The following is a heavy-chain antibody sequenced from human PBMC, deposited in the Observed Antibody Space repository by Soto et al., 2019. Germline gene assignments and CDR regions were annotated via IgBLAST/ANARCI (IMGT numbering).Heavy chain of an antibody. CDR2: IYHSGST. CDR1: GGSISSGGYS. J-gene: IGHJ4*02. V-gene: IGHV4-30-2*01. CDR3: ARDPGIYGEFDY. D-gene: IGHD3-10*01. Sequence: PSETLSLTCAVSGGSISSGGYSWSWIRQPPGKGLEWIGYIYHSGSTYYNPSLKSRVTISVDRSKNQFSLKLSSVTAADTAVYYCARDPGIYGEFDYWGQGTLVTVSS.